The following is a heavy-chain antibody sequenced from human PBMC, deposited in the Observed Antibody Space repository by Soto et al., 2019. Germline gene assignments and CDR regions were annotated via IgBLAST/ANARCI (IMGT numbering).Heavy chain of an antibody. CDR1: GGSISSGGYY. CDR3: ARDSTDSSGYYQDEYYFDY. D-gene: IGHD3-22*01. CDR2: IYYSGST. V-gene: IGHV4-31*03. J-gene: IGHJ4*02. Sequence: PSETLSLTCTVSGGSISSGGYYWSWIRQHPGKGLEWIGYIYYSGSTYYNPSLKSRVTISVDTSKNQFSLKLSSVTAADTAVYYCARDSTDSSGYYQDEYYFDYWGQGTLVTVSS.